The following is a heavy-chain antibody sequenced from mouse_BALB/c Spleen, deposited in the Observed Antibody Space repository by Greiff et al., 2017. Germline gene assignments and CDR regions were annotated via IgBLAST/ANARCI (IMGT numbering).Heavy chain of an antibody. CDR1: GYTFTSYY. V-gene: IGHV1S56*01. CDR3: ARSEGHYAMDY. CDR2: IYPGNVNT. J-gene: IGHJ4*01. Sequence: VQLQQSGPELVKPGASVRISCKASGYTFTSYYIHWVKQRPGQGLEWIGWIYPGNVNTKYNEKFKGKATLTADKSSSTAYMQLSSLTSEDSAVYFCARSEGHYAMDYWGQGTSVTVSS.